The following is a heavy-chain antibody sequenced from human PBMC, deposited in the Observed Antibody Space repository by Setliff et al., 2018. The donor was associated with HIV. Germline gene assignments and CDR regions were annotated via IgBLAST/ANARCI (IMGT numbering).Heavy chain of an antibody. CDR1: GFTFSSYA. V-gene: IGHV3-30*04. CDR2: ISYDGSNK. Sequence: GGSLRLSCAASGFTFSSYAMHWVRQAPGKGLEWVAVISYDGSNKYYADSVKGRFTISRDNSKNTLYLQMNSLRAEDTAVYYCARGGRCCGGPYYYYYMDVWGKGTTVTV. J-gene: IGHJ6*03. CDR3: ARGGRCCGGPYYYYYMDV.